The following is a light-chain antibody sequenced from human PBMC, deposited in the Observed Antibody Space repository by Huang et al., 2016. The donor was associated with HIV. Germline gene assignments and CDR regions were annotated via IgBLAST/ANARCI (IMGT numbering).Light chain of an antibody. Sequence: EIVMTQSPATLSVSPGERVTLSCRATESISINLAWYQQNSGQPPRLLLDDDSTRAPGTPARFSGSGSGTEFTLTIDSLQSGDFAVYYCQQYNNWPPITFGQGTRLDIK. CDR3: QQYNNWPPIT. J-gene: IGKJ5*01. CDR2: DDS. V-gene: IGKV3-15*01. CDR1: ESISIN.